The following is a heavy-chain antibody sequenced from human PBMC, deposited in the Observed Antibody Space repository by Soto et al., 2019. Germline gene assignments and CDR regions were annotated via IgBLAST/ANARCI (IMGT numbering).Heavy chain of an antibody. CDR2: IYWDNDE. D-gene: IGHD2-15*01. J-gene: IGHJ6*02. V-gene: IGHV2-5*02. CDR3: AHKAGRGGAMDV. Sequence: QITLKESGPPLVKPTQTLTLTCTFSGFSLSTSGVGVGWIRQPPGKALEWLALIYWDNDERYSPSLKSRVTIXKXXSNNEVVFTMTNMDPVDTGTYYCAHKAGRGGAMDVWGQGTAVTVSS. CDR1: GFSLSTSGVG.